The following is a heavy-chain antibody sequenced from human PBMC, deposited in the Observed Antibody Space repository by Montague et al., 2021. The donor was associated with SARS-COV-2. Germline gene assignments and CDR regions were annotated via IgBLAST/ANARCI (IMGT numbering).Heavy chain of an antibody. J-gene: IGHJ4*02. D-gene: IGHD3-3*01. CDR3: ARSGVGIFDFSYFDA. CDR2: RYQNGAT. CDR1: GFSISSGYY. Sequence: SETLSLTCSVSGFSISSGYYWGWIRRPPAKRLEWMGSRYQNGATXYSPSLKRPVTILLDTSKNQFSLSLTSVTAADAAVYYCARSGVGIFDFSYFDAWGQGSLVIVSS. V-gene: IGHV4-38-2*02.